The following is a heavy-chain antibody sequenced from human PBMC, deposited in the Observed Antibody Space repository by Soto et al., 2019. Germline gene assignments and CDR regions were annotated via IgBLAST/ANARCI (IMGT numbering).Heavy chain of an antibody. CDR1: GGSISSSSYY. CDR3: ATGANANYYDSSGPHDY. J-gene: IGHJ4*02. V-gene: IGHV4-39*01. D-gene: IGHD3-22*01. Sequence: SETLSLTCTVSGGSISSSSYYWGWIRQPPGKGLEWIGSIYYSGSTYYNPSLKSRVTISVDTSKNQFSLKLSSVTAADTAVYYCATGANANYYDSSGPHDYWGQGTLVTVS. CDR2: IYYSGST.